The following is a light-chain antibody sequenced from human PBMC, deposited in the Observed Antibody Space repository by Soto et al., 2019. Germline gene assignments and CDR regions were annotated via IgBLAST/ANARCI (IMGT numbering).Light chain of an antibody. Sequence: DIQMTQSPSTLSASEGDRVTITCRTSQSISSWLAWYQQKPGKAPKLLIYDGSSLESGVPSRFSGSGSGTEFTLNISSLQPDDFATYYCHQYNRYFQTFGQGTKVDIK. CDR1: QSISSW. CDR3: HQYNRYFQT. CDR2: DGS. J-gene: IGKJ1*01. V-gene: IGKV1-5*01.